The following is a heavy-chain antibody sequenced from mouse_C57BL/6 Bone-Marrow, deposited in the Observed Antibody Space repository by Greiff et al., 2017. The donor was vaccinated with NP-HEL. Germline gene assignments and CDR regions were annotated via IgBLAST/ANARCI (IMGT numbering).Heavy chain of an antibody. Sequence: EVQLQQSGPELVKPGASVKISCKASGYTFTDYYMNWVKQSHGKSLEWIGDINPNNGGTSYNQKFKGKATLTVDKSSSTAYMELRSLTSEDSAVYYCATRGDSSGYVGAWFAYWGQGTLVTVSA. CDR1: GYTFTDYY. D-gene: IGHD3-2*02. V-gene: IGHV1-26*01. CDR2: INPNNGGT. J-gene: IGHJ3*01. CDR3: ATRGDSSGYVGAWFAY.